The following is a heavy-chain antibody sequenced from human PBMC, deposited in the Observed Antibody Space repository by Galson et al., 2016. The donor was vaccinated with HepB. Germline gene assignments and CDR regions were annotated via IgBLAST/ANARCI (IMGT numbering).Heavy chain of an antibody. J-gene: IGHJ6*03. Sequence: SETLSLTCTVSGGSISRSSYSWAWIRQAPGQGLEWIGTIFSSGSTYYSPSLKSRVTISVDTSEKQLSLNLSSVTAADTAAYYCATGVVVAGRMYYYYMDVWGKGTSVTVSS. CDR1: GGSISRSSYS. D-gene: IGHD6-19*01. CDR2: IFSSGST. CDR3: ATGVVVAGRMYYYYMDV. V-gene: IGHV4-39*01.